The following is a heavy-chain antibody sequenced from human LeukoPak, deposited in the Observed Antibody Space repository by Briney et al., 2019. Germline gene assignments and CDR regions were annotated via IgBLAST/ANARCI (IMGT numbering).Heavy chain of an antibody. CDR3: ARGIPMANLVFDN. CDR2: IFYGGSS. CDR1: GGSFSGYY. D-gene: IGHD3-10*01. Sequence: SETLSLTCVVYGGSFSGYYWSWIRQPPGKGLEWIGYIFYGGSSNYNPSLKSRVTMSLDTSRNQFSLKLSSVTAADTAVCYCARGIPMANLVFDNWGQGALVTVSS. J-gene: IGHJ4*02. V-gene: IGHV4-59*01.